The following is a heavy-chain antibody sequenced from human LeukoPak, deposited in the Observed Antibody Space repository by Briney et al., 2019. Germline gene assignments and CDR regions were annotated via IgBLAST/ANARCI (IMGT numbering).Heavy chain of an antibody. CDR3: ARDPNYYGSHPLDY. CDR1: GFTFSSYA. D-gene: IGHD3-10*01. V-gene: IGHV3-30-3*01. Sequence: GGSLRLSCAASGFTFSSYAMHWVRQAPGKGLEWVAVISYDGSNKYYADSVKGRVTISRDNSKNTLCLQMNSLRAEDTAVYDCARDPNYYGSHPLDYWGQGTLVTVSS. J-gene: IGHJ4*02. CDR2: ISYDGSNK.